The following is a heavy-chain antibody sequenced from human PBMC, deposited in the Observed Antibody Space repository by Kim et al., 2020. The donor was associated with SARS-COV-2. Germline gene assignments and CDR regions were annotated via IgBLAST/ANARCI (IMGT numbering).Heavy chain of an antibody. CDR1: GFTFSSYE. V-gene: IGHV3-48*03. D-gene: IGHD6-13*01. Sequence: GGSLRLSCAAFGFTFSSYEMNWVRQAPGQGLEWVSPISSSGSTTYYADSLKGRLTIYIDNAKSPLFLQMNSLRAEDTAVYYCARGVSRSSWVYFDYWGQGTLVTVSS. J-gene: IGHJ4*02. CDR3: ARGVSRSSWVYFDY. CDR2: ISSSGSTT.